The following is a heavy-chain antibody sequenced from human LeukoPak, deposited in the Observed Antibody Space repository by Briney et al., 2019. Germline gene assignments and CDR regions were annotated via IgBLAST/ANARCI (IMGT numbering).Heavy chain of an antibody. CDR2: INSDGSST. D-gene: IGHD3-22*01. CDR1: GFTFSSYW. CDR3: ARPNYYDSSGYYYDY. V-gene: IGHV3-74*01. J-gene: IGHJ4*02. Sequence: GGSLRLSCAASGFTFSSYWMHWVRQAPGKGLVWVSRINSDGSSTSYADSVKGRFTISRDNAKNTLYLQMNSLGAEDTAVYYCARPNYYDSSGYYYDYWGQGTLVTVSS.